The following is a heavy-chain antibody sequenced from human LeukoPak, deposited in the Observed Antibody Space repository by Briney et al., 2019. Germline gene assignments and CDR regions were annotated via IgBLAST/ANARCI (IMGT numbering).Heavy chain of an antibody. CDR3: ARRRVRYFDWLRSSDFDY. Sequence: SETLSLTCTVSGYSISSGYYWAWIRQPPGKGLQWIGNIYHSGNTYYNPSLKSRVSISVDTSKNQFSLKLSSVTAADTAVYYCARRRVRYFDWLRSSDFDYWGQGTLVTVSS. CDR1: GYSISSGYY. CDR2: IYHSGNT. V-gene: IGHV4-38-2*02. D-gene: IGHD3-9*01. J-gene: IGHJ4*02.